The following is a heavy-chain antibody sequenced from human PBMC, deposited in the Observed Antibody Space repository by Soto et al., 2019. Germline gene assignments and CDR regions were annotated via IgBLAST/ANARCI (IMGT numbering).Heavy chain of an antibody. CDR1: GYTFTTYY. Sequence: QVQLVQSGAEVKKPGASVKVSCKASGYTFTTYYIHWVRQARGQGLEWMGIINPSGGNITYAQKFQGRVTMTRDTSTSTVYMELSRLRSEDTAVYYCGRDGGYQRFDYWGQGALVTVSP. D-gene: IGHD2-2*01. J-gene: IGHJ4*02. CDR3: GRDGGYQRFDY. CDR2: INPSGGNI. V-gene: IGHV1-46*03.